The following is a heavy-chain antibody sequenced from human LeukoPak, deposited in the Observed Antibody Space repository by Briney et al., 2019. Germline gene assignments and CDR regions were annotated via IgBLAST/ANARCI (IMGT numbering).Heavy chain of an antibody. CDR1: GGSISSGSYY. CDR2: IYTSGST. J-gene: IGHJ6*03. D-gene: IGHD2-2*01. Sequence: SETLSLTCTVSGGSISSGSYYWSWIRQPAGKGLEWIGRIYTSGSTNYNPSLKSRVTISVDTSKNQFSLKLSSVTAADTAVYYCARARRNYCSSTSCYQNYYYYYMDVWGEGTTVTISS. CDR3: ARARRNYCSSTSCYQNYYYYYMDV. V-gene: IGHV4-61*02.